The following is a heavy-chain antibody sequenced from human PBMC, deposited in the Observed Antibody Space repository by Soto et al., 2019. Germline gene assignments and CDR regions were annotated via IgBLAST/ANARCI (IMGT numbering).Heavy chain of an antibody. D-gene: IGHD1-26*01. CDR2: IRRRGGST. CDR3: ARDHVVRGSYYDY. J-gene: IGHJ4*02. Sequence: GASVKVSCEASGYTFDSHYMHWVQQAPGKGLERMRIIRRRGGSTSYAQKFQGRVTMTRDTSTSTVYMELSSLRSDDTAMYYCARDHVVRGSYYDYWGQGTLVTVSS. CDR1: GYTFDSHY. V-gene: IGHV1-46*02.